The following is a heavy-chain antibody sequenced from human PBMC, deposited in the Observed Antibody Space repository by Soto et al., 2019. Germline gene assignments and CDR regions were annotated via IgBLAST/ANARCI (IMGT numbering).Heavy chain of an antibody. V-gene: IGHV3-53*01. CDR3: ARDRGSRGYCSSTSCPYYYGMDV. D-gene: IGHD2-2*01. Sequence: VSLRLSCAASGFTVSSNYMSWVRQAPGKGLELVSVIYSGGSTYYADSVKGRFTISRDNSKNTLYLQMNSLRAEDTAVYYCARDRGSRGYCSSTSCPYYYGMDVWGQGTTVTVSS. CDR2: IYSGGST. J-gene: IGHJ6*02. CDR1: GFTVSSNY.